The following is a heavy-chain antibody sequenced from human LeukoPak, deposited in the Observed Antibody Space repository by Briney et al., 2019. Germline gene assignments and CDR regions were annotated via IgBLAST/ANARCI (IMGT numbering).Heavy chain of an antibody. D-gene: IGHD6-19*01. CDR2: ISSSSSYI. CDR3: ARGSYSRGWRFDY. V-gene: IGHV3-21*01. Sequence: GGSLRLSCAASGFTFSSYSMNWVRQAPGKGLEWVSSISSSSSYIYYADSVKGRFTISRDNAKNSLYLQMNSLRAEDTAVYYCARGSYSRGWRFDYWGQGTLVTVSS. CDR1: GFTFSSYS. J-gene: IGHJ4*02.